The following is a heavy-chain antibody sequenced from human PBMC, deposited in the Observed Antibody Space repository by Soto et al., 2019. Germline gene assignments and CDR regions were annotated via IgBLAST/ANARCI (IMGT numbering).Heavy chain of an antibody. D-gene: IGHD1-20*01. Sequence: QVQLEQSGAEVKKPGASVKVSCKASGYLFTSYYMHWVRQAPGQGPEWMGIINPSSGGISYAQKFQGRVNMTRDTSASTVYMELSSLRSEDTAVYYCARAIKVNWNPDHWGQGTLVTVSS. CDR2: INPSSGGI. J-gene: IGHJ4*02. CDR3: ARAIKVNWNPDH. CDR1: GYLFTSYY. V-gene: IGHV1-46*01.